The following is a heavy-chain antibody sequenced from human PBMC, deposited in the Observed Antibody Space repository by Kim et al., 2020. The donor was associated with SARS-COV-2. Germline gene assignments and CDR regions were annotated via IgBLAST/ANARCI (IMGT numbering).Heavy chain of an antibody. D-gene: IGHD1-26*01. CDR1: GFTFSSYG. CDR2: ISYDGSNK. V-gene: IGHV3-30*18. CDR3: AKGPGAEGCH. J-gene: IGHJ4*02. Sequence: GGSLRLSCAASGFTFSSYGMHWVRQAPGKGLEWVAVISYDGSNKHYADSVKGRFTISRDNSKNTLYLQMNSLRAEDTAVYYCAKGPGAEGCHWGQGTLVTVSS.